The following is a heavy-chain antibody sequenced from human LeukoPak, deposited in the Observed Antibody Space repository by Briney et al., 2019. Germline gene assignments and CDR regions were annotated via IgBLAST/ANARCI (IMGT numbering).Heavy chain of an antibody. CDR2: INPNSGGT. D-gene: IGHD1-26*01. V-gene: IGHV1-2*02. CDR3: ARVSIVGAKVYGMDV. CDR1: GYTFTGYY. J-gene: IGHJ6*02. Sequence: ASVKVSCKASGYTFTGYYMHWVRQAPGQGLEWMGWINPNSGGTNYAQKFQGRVTMTRDTSISTAYMELSRLRSDDTAVYYCARVSIVGAKVYGMDVWGQGTTVTVSS.